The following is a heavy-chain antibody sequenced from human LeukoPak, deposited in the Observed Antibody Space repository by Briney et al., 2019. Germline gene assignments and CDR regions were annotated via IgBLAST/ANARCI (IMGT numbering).Heavy chain of an antibody. CDR2: ISGSSSYI. D-gene: IGHD3-9*01. Sequence: PGGSLRLSCAASGFTFSSYSMNWVRQAPGKGLEWVSSISGSSSYINYADSVKGRFTISGDNAQNSLFLQLNSLRAEDTAVYYCARAIESYDILTGYYSVGYYGMDVWGQGTTVTVSS. V-gene: IGHV3-21*04. CDR3: ARAIESYDILTGYYSVGYYGMDV. J-gene: IGHJ6*02. CDR1: GFTFSSYS.